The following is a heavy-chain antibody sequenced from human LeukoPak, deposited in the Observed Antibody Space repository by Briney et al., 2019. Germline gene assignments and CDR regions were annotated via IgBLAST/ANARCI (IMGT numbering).Heavy chain of an antibody. V-gene: IGHV4-34*01. CDR2: INHSGST. Sequence: PSETLSLTCAVYGGSFSGYYWSWIRQPPGKGLEWIGEINHSGSTNYNPSLKSRVTISVDTSKNQFSLKLSSVTAADTAVYCCARVGSSGWYGWFDPWGQGTLVTVSS. CDR1: GGSFSGYY. D-gene: IGHD6-19*01. J-gene: IGHJ5*02. CDR3: ARVGSSGWYGWFDP.